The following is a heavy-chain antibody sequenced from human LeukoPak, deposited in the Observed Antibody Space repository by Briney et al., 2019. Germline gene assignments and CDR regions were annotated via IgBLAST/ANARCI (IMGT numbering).Heavy chain of an antibody. CDR1: GSNFDEYP. V-gene: IGHV3-43*02. Sequence: PGGSLRLSCAASGSNFDEYPMHWVRQAPGKGLEWVAAINGNGGSTDYADSVKGRCTISRDNNKNSLFLQMNSLRTEDTALYYCAKFYGSGTYYNNYFDYWGQGTLVTVSS. J-gene: IGHJ4*02. D-gene: IGHD3-10*01. CDR3: AKFYGSGTYYNNYFDY. CDR2: INGNGGST.